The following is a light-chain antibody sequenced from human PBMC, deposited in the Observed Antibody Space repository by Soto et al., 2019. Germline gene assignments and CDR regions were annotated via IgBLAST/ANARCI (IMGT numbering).Light chain of an antibody. Sequence: QSALTQPASVSGSPGQSITISCTGTSSDIGSYNIVSWYQQHPGKAPKLMIYEGSKRPSGVSNRFSGSKSGNTASLTISGLQAEDEADYYCCSYAGITTLVFGGGTKVTVL. V-gene: IGLV2-23*01. CDR3: CSYAGITTLV. CDR2: EGS. CDR1: SSDIGSYNI. J-gene: IGLJ3*02.